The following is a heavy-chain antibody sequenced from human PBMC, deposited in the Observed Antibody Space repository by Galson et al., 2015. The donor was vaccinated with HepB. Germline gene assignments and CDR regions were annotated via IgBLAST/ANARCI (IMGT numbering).Heavy chain of an antibody. V-gene: IGHV3-11*01. CDR1: GFTFSDYY. Sequence: SLRLSCAASGFTFSDYYMSWIRQAPEKGLEWVSYISSSGSTIYYADSVKGRFTISRDNAKNSLYLQINSLRAEDTAVYYCARAGYDYVWGSYRENFDYWGQGTLVTVSS. D-gene: IGHD3-16*02. CDR3: ARAGYDYVWGSYRENFDY. CDR2: ISSSGSTI. J-gene: IGHJ4*02.